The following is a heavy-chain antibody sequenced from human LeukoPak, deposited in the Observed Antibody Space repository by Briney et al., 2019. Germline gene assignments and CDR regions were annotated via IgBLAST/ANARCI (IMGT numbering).Heavy chain of an antibody. CDR1: GGSFSGYY. J-gene: IGHJ4*02. Sequence: SETLSLTCAVYGGSFSGYYWSWIRQPPGKGLEWIGEINHSGSTNYNPSLKSRVTISVDTSKNQFPLKLSSVTAADTAVYYCATAHLRFLEWLLGYEHWGQGTLVTVSS. CDR3: ATAHLRFLEWLLGYEH. D-gene: IGHD3-3*01. V-gene: IGHV4-34*01. CDR2: INHSGST.